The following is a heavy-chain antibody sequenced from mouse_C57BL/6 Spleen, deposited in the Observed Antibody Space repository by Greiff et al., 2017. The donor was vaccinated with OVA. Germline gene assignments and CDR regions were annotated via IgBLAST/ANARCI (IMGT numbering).Heavy chain of an antibody. CDR3: ARGVYGNSFAY. J-gene: IGHJ3*01. CDR1: GYTFTSYW. D-gene: IGHD2-1*01. V-gene: IGHV1-50*01. CDR2: IAPSDSYT. Sequence: QVQLQQPGAELVKPGASVKLSCKASGYTFTSYWMPWVKQRPGQGLEWIGEIAPSDSYTNYNQKFKGKATLTVDTSSSTAYMQLSSLTSEDSAVYYCARGVYGNSFAYWGQGTLVTVSA.